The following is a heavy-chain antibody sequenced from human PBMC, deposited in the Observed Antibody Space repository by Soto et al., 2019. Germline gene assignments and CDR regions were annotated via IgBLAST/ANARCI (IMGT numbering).Heavy chain of an antibody. Sequence: PGGSLRLSCAASGFTFSSYAMHWVRQAPGKGLEWVAVISYDGSNKYYADSVKGRFTISRDNSKNTLYLQMNSLRAEDTAVYYCAREVVVAARAFDYWGQGTLVTVSS. CDR2: ISYDGSNK. D-gene: IGHD2-15*01. V-gene: IGHV3-30-3*01. CDR3: AREVVVAARAFDY. CDR1: GFTFSSYA. J-gene: IGHJ4*02.